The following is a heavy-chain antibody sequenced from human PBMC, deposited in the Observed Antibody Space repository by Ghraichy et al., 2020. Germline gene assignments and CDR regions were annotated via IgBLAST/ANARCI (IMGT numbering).Heavy chain of an antibody. CDR2: FYPSGST. V-gene: IGHV4-38-2*02. J-gene: IGHJ4*02. D-gene: IGHD3-10*01. Sequence: SETLSLTCSVSGHSISSGYYWGWVRQPPGKGLEWIGSFYPSGSTYFHPSLKSRVTISVDTSRNQFSLRLSAVTAADTAVYYCARIYGSGSSDLRSHFDYWGQGILVTVSS. CDR1: GHSISSGYY. CDR3: ARIYGSGSSDLRSHFDY.